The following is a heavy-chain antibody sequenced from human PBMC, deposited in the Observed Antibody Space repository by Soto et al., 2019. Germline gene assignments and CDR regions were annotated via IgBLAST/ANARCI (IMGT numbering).Heavy chain of an antibody. Sequence: EVQLAESGGGLVKPGGSLRLSCAASGFTFSSYSMNWVRQAPGKGLEWVSSISSSSSYIYYADSVKGRFTISRDNAKNSLYLQMNSLRAEDTAVYYCARDLYSYSPDYGMDVWGQGTTVTVSS. CDR3: ARDLYSYSPDYGMDV. CDR2: ISSSSSYI. D-gene: IGHD5-18*01. V-gene: IGHV3-21*01. J-gene: IGHJ6*02. CDR1: GFTFSSYS.